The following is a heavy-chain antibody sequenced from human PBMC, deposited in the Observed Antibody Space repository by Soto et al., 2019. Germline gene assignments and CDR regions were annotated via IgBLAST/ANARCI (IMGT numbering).Heavy chain of an antibody. CDR1: GFTFTNYA. V-gene: IGHV3-23*01. D-gene: IGHD2-15*01. CDR3: AKDFGDIVVVVLAPYGMDV. Sequence: LRLSCAASGFTFTNYAMNWVRQAPGKGLEWVSVISGSGESTYYADSVKGRFTISRDNSKNTLYLQMNSLRAEDTAAYFCAKDFGDIVVVVLAPYGMDVWGQGTTVTVSS. CDR2: ISGSGEST. J-gene: IGHJ6*02.